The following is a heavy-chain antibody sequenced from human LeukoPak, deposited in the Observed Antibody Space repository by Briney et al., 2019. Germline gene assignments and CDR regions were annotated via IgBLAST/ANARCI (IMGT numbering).Heavy chain of an antibody. D-gene: IGHD6-25*01. J-gene: IGHJ4*02. CDR2: IKSETDGGTA. Sequence: GGSLRLSCAASGFIFSKVYMSWVRQAPGKGLQWVGRIKSETDGGTADYAVPVTGRFTISRDDSKNTVYLQMNSPKIEDTGVYYCLTSRWGQGTLVTVSS. CDR1: GFIFSKVY. V-gene: IGHV3-15*01. CDR3: LTSR.